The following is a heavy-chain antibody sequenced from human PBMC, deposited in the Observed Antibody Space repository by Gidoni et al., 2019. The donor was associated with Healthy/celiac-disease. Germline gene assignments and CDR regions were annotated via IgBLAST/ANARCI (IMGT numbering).Heavy chain of an antibody. J-gene: IGHJ6*02. V-gene: IGHV4-34*01. CDR3: ARGPWEVSAYYYYGMDV. CDR2: INHSGST. Sequence: QVQLQQWGAGLLKPSETLSLTCAVYGGSFSGYYWSWIRQPPGKGLEWIGEINHSGSTNYNPSLKSRVTISVDTSKNQFSLKLSSVTAADTAVYYCARGPWEVSAYYYYGMDVWGQGTTVTVSS. CDR1: GGSFSGYY. D-gene: IGHD1-26*01.